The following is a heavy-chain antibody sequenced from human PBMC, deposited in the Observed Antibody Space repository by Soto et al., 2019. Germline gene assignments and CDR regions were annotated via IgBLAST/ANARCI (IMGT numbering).Heavy chain of an antibody. V-gene: IGHV1-69*06. Sequence: SVKVSCKASGGTFSSYAISWVRQAPGQGLEWMGGIIPIFGTANYAQKFQGRVPITADKSTSTAYMELSSLRSEDTAVYYCALMVAAQYYFDYWGQGTLVTVSS. CDR1: GGTFSSYA. CDR2: IIPIFGTA. D-gene: IGHD2-15*01. CDR3: ALMVAAQYYFDY. J-gene: IGHJ4*02.